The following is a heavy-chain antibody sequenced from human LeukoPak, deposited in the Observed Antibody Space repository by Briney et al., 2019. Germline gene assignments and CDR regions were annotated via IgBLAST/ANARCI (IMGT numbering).Heavy chain of an antibody. Sequence: PSGTLSLTCAVSGGSISSSNWWNWVRQTPGKGLEWIGEIYHRGNTHYNPSLKSRVTMSVDTSTNQFSLRVNSVTAADTAVYYCARGKGMWLRGSNWFDPWGQGTLVTVSS. D-gene: IGHD5-12*01. CDR3: ARGKGMWLRGSNWFDP. J-gene: IGHJ5*02. CDR1: GGSISSSNW. V-gene: IGHV4-4*02. CDR2: IYHRGNT.